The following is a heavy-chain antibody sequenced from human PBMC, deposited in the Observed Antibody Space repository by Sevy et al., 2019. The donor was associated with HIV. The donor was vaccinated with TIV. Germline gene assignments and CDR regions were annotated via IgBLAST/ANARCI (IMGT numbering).Heavy chain of an antibody. V-gene: IGHV3-30-3*01. D-gene: IGHD3-10*01. J-gene: IGHJ4*02. CDR2: ISYAGSNK. CDR3: GKDRIRGLWFGELSRGLDY. CDR1: GFTFSSYA. Sequence: GGSLRLSCAASGFTFSSYAMHWVRQAPGKGLEWVAVISYAGSNKYNTDSVKGRFTISRDDSKNTLYLQMNSLRAEDTAVYYCGKDRIRGLWFGELSRGLDYWGQGTLVTVSS.